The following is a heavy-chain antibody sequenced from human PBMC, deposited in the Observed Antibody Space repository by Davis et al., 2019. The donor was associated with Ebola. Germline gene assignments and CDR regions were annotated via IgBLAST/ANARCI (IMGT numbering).Heavy chain of an antibody. D-gene: IGHD3-10*01. CDR2: ISSSSSYI. Sequence: GESLKISCAASGFTFSIHWMNWVRQAPGKGLEWVSSISSSSSYIYYADSVEGRFTISRDNAKNSLYLQMNSLRAEDTAVYYCAKDGLWFGEFLSYWGQGTLVTVSS. CDR1: GFTFSIHW. J-gene: IGHJ4*02. CDR3: AKDGLWFGEFLSY. V-gene: IGHV3-21*01.